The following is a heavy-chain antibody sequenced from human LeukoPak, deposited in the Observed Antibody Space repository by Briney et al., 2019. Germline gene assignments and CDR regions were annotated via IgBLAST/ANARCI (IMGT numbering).Heavy chain of an antibody. CDR3: AKFRNTENPYGSGRSSYYYYMNV. CDR2: IRSDGINK. J-gene: IGHJ6*03. V-gene: IGHV3-30*02. Sequence: GGSLRLSCVASGFSFAPYSMHWVRQAPGKGLEWVAFIRSDGINKYHADSVKGRFTISRDNSKNTLYLQMNSLRAEDTAVYYFAKFRNTENPYGSGRSSYYYYMNVWGKGSTVTISS. CDR1: GFSFAPYS. D-gene: IGHD3-10*01.